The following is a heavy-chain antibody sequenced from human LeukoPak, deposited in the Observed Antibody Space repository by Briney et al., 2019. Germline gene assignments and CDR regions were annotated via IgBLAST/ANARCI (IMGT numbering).Heavy chain of an antibody. CDR1: GGSISSYY. CDR2: IYNSGST. D-gene: IGHD6-13*01. V-gene: IGHV4-59*08. CDR3: ARRARATAGGDYFDY. Sequence: PSETLSLTCTVSGGSISSYYWSWIRQPPGKGLEWLGYIYNSGSTNYNPSLKSRVTISLDTSRNQFSLKLSSVTAADTAVYYCARRARATAGGDYFDYWGQGTLVTVSS. J-gene: IGHJ4*02.